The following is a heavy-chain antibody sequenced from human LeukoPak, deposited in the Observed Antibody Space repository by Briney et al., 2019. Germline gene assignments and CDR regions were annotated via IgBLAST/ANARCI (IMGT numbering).Heavy chain of an antibody. CDR2: ISSSSSYI. V-gene: IGHV3-21*01. D-gene: IGHD4-23*01. CDR1: GFTFSSYS. CDR3: ARGHISPVGKNY. Sequence: PGGSLRLSCAASGFTFSSYSMNWVRQAPGKGLEWVSSISSSSSYIYYADSVKGRFTISRDYAKNSLYLQMNSLRAEDTAVYYCARGHISPVGKNYWGQGTLVTVSS. J-gene: IGHJ4*02.